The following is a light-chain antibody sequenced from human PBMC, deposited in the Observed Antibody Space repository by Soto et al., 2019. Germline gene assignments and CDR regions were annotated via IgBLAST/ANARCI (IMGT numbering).Light chain of an antibody. CDR1: SSNIGAGYD. CDR3: QSYDSSLSAL. J-gene: IGLJ3*02. V-gene: IGLV1-40*01. CDR2: GNS. Sequence: QSVLTQPPSVSGAPGQRVTISCTGSSSNIGAGYDVHWYQQLPGTAPKLLIYGNSNRPSGVPDRFSGSKSGTSASLAITGLQAEDEADYSCQSYDSSLSALFGGGTTLTVL.